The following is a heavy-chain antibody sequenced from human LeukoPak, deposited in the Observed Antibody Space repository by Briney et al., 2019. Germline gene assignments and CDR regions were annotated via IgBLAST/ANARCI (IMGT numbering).Heavy chain of an antibody. Sequence: GASVKVSCKASGYTFTSYDINWVRQATGQGLEWMGWMNPNSGNTGYAQKFQGRVTITADKSTSTAYMELSSLRSEDTAVYYCARVPIGVAAGTLSVADPWGQGTLVTVSS. CDR2: MNPNSGNT. V-gene: IGHV1-8*01. D-gene: IGHD6-13*01. CDR3: ARVPIGVAAGTLSVADP. J-gene: IGHJ5*02. CDR1: GYTFTSYD.